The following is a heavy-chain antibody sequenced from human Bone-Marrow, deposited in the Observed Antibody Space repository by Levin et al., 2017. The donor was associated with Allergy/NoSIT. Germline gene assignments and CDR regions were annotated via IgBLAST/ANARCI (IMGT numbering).Heavy chain of an antibody. V-gene: IGHV3-23*01. CDR1: EFLFSSYA. CDR2: IDGNGDNA. D-gene: IGHD3-3*01. Sequence: AGGSLRLSCAASEFLFSSYAMSWVRQAPGQGLEWVSSIDGNGDNAYYADSVKGRFTISRDNSKNTLFLHLDNLRAEDTAIYYCAKDTTFFGVALDHWGQGTLVAVSS. CDR3: AKDTTFFGVALDH. J-gene: IGHJ4*02.